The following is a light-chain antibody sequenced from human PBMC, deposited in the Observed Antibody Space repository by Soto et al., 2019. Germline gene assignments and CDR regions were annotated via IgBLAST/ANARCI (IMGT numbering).Light chain of an antibody. CDR1: QSVNTKY. Sequence: EIVLTQSPGTLSLSPGERATLSCRASQSVNTKYLAWYQQKPGQAPRLLIYGVSSRATGIPDRFSGSGSGTDFILTISRVEPEDFAVYYCQQFGTSPLVTFGPGTKVDSK. V-gene: IGKV3-20*01. CDR3: QQFGTSPLVT. J-gene: IGKJ3*01. CDR2: GVS.